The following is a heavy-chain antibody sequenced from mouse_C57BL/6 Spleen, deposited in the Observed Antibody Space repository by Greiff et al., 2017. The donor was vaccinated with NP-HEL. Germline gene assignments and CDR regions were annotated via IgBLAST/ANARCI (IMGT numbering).Heavy chain of an antibody. V-gene: IGHV3-6*01. CDR3: ARDNYYGSSPHFDY. CDR2: ISYDGSN. Sequence: EVKLMESGPGLVKPSQSLSLTCSVTGYSITSGYYWNWIRQFPGNKLEWMGYISYDGSNNYNPSLKNRISITRDTSKNQFFLKLNSVTTEDTATYYCARDNYYGSSPHFDYWGQGTTLTVSS. CDR1: GYSITSGYY. D-gene: IGHD1-1*01. J-gene: IGHJ2*01.